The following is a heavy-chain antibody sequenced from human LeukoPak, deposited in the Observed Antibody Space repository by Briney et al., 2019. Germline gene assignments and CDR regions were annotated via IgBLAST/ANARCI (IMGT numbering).Heavy chain of an antibody. CDR1: GGSISSYY. CDR3: AAITMIDWFDP. Sequence: SSETLSLTXTVSGGSISSYYWSWIRQPPGKGLEWIEYIYYSGSTNYNPSLKSRVTISVDTSKNQFSLKLSSVTAADTAVYYCAAITMIDWFDPWGQGTLVTVSS. CDR2: IYYSGST. J-gene: IGHJ5*02. V-gene: IGHV4-59*01. D-gene: IGHD3-22*01.